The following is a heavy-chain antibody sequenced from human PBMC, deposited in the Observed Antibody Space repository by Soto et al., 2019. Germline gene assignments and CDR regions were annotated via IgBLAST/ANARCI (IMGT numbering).Heavy chain of an antibody. CDR3: ARGRRGGKIRDIYFFDY. Sequence: GGSLRLSCAASGFTVSSYGMHWVRQAPGKGLEWVAVIWYDGSNKYYADSVKGRFTISRDNSKNTLYLQMNSLRAEDTAVYYCARGRRGGKIRDIYFFDYWGQGTLVTVSS. D-gene: IGHD3-10*01. J-gene: IGHJ4*02. CDR2: IWYDGSNK. V-gene: IGHV3-33*01. CDR1: GFTVSSYG.